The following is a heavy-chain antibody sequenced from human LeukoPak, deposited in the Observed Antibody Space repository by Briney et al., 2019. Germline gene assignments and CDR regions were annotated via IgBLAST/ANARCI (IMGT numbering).Heavy chain of an antibody. CDR2: IYYSGST. CDR1: GGSISSSSYY. J-gene: IGHJ4*02. D-gene: IGHD5-12*01. CDR3: ARGRGYSGYDRWGLLDY. V-gene: IGHV4-39*01. Sequence: SETLSLTCTVSGGSISSSSYYWGWIRQPPGKKLEWIGSIYYSGSTYYNPSLKSRVTISVDTSKNQFSLRLSSVTAADTAVYYCARGRGYSGYDRWGLLDYWGQGTLVTVSS.